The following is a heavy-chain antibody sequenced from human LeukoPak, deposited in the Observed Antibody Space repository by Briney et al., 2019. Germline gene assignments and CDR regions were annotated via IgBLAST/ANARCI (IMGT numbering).Heavy chain of an antibody. D-gene: IGHD3-22*01. J-gene: IGHJ4*02. CDR3: ARGAYYYED. Sequence: TGRSLRLSCAASGFTFSSYGMHWVRQAPGKGLEWVAVIWYDGSNKYYADSVKGRFTISRDNSKNTLYLQMNSLRAGDTAVYYCARGAYYYEDWGQGTLVTVSS. CDR1: GFTFSSYG. CDR2: IWYDGSNK. V-gene: IGHV3-33*01.